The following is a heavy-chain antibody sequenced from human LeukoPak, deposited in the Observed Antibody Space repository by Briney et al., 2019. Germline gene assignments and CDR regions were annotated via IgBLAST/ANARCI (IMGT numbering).Heavy chain of an antibody. J-gene: IGHJ6*03. CDR3: ARTGITGTTNYYCYYMDV. CDR1: GGSISRYY. D-gene: IGHD1-7*01. CDR2: IYYSGRT. V-gene: IGHV4-59*08. Sequence: SETLSLTCTVSGGSISRYYWSWIRQPPGKGLEWIGYIYYSGRTKYNPSLKSRVTISVDTSKNQFSLKLSSVTAADTAIYYCARTGITGTTNYYCYYMDVWGKGTTVTVSS.